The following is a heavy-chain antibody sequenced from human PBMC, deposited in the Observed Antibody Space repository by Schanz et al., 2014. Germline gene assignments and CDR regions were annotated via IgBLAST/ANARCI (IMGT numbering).Heavy chain of an antibody. D-gene: IGHD3-22*01. CDR3: AKDHFGHYDSSGCSDCYYYGMDV. J-gene: IGHJ6*02. CDR2: ISYDGRNK. Sequence: QVQLVESGGGVVQPGRSLRLSCAGSGFSFSGFGMHWVRQAPGKGLEWVAVISYDGRNKYFADFVKGRFTISRDNSKNTLFLQVNSLRAEDTAVYYCAKDHFGHYDSSGCSDCYYYGMDVWGQGTTVTVSS. CDR1: GFSFSGFG. V-gene: IGHV3-30*18.